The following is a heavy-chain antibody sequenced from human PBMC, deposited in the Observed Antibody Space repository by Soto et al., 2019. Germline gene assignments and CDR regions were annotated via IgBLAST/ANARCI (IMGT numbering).Heavy chain of an antibody. Sequence: QVQLQESGPGLVKPSETLSLTCTVSGGSISSYYWSWIRQPPGKGLEWSGYIYYSGSTNYNPSLKGRVTITVDTSKNQFSLKLSSVTAADTAVYYCARQLMTTVTHDAFDIWGQGTMVTVSS. CDR3: ARQLMTTVTHDAFDI. V-gene: IGHV4-59*08. D-gene: IGHD4-17*01. CDR1: GGSISSYY. J-gene: IGHJ3*02. CDR2: IYYSGST.